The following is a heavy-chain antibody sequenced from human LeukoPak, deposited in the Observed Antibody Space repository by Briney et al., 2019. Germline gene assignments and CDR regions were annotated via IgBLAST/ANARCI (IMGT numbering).Heavy chain of an antibody. J-gene: IGHJ4*02. Sequence: SETLSLTCTVSGYSISSGFYWGWIRQPPGKGLECIGSIYHSRSTYYNPSLKSRVTISVDTSKNQFSLNLSSVTAADTAMYYCARAMGTSRNFFDYWGQGTLVTVSS. CDR1: GYSISSGFY. CDR3: ARAMGTSRNFFDY. D-gene: IGHD1-7*01. CDR2: IYHSRST. V-gene: IGHV4-38-2*02.